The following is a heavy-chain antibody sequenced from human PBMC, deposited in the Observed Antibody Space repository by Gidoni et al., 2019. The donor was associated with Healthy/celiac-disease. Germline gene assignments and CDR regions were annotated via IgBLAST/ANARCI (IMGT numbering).Heavy chain of an antibody. CDR1: GFTFSSYA. J-gene: IGHJ4*02. D-gene: IGHD3-22*01. Sequence: QVQLVESGGGVVQPGRSLRLSCAASGFTFSSYAMHWVRQAPGKGLEWVAVISHDGSNKYYADSVKGRFTISRDNSKNTLYLQMNSLRAEDTAVYYCARDRNDSSGPKPRNPPGYWGQGTLVTVSS. CDR2: ISHDGSNK. V-gene: IGHV3-30*04. CDR3: ARDRNDSSGPKPRNPPGY.